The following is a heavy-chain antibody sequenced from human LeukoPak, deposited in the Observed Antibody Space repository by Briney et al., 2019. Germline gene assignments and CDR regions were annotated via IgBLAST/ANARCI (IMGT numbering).Heavy chain of an antibody. D-gene: IGHD4-17*01. CDR3: ARHDYGVSTSGLNY. V-gene: IGHV4-30-2*01. J-gene: IGHJ4*02. Sequence: SETLSLTCTVSDDSISSGAYYWTWIRQPPGKGLEWIGYISHSGETNYNPSLKSRVTISVDKSKNQFSLKLDSLTAADTAVYYCARHDYGVSTSGLNYWGQGTLVTVSS. CDR1: DDSISSGAYY. CDR2: ISHSGET.